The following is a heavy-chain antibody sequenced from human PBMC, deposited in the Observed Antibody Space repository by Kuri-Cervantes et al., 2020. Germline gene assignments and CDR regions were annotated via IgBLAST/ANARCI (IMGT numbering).Heavy chain of an antibody. D-gene: IGHD3-10*01. CDR3: ARGLGSGSYYYYYYGMDV. Sequence: ASVKVSCKASGYTFTSYDINWVRQAARQGLEWMGWINPNSGNTGYAQKFQGRVTMTRNTSISTAYMELSSLRSEDTAVYYCARGLGSGSYYYYYYGMDVWGQGTTVTVSS. V-gene: IGHV1-8*01. CDR1: GYTFTSYD. CDR2: INPNSGNT. J-gene: IGHJ6*02.